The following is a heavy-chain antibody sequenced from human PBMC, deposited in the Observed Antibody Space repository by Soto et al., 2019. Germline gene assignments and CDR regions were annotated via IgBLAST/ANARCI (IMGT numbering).Heavy chain of an antibody. V-gene: IGHV3-23*01. CDR3: AKELGRQCFDH. Sequence: EVQLLESGGGLVQPGGSLRLSCVVSGFTFSTYGMSWVRQAPGKGLEWVSALSGGGDSTSYADSVQGRFTISRDSSKNTLYLQMNSLRVDDTAVYYCAKELGRQCFDHWGQGALVTDSS. J-gene: IGHJ4*02. CDR2: LSGGGDST. D-gene: IGHD6-19*01. CDR1: GFTFSTYG.